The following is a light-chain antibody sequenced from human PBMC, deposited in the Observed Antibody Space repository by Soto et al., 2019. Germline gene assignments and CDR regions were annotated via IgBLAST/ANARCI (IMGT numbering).Light chain of an antibody. V-gene: IGKV3-20*01. J-gene: IGKJ1*01. Sequence: EIVLTQSPGTLSLSPGERATLSCRASQSISSNYLAWYQQTPGQAPRLLIYDASSRAAGIPDRFSGSGSGTDFTLTISRLEPEDFGVYYCQQYGGPPRTFGQGTKV. CDR1: QSISSNY. CDR2: DAS. CDR3: QQYGGPPRT.